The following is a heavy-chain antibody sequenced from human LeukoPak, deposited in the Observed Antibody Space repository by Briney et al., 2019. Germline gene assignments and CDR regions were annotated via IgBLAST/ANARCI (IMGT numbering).Heavy chain of an antibody. CDR3: ARISSGYYYLDY. Sequence: SVRVSCKASGGTFSSYAISWVRQAPGQGLEWMGRIIPILGIANYAQKFQGRVTITADKSTSTAYMELSSLRSEDTAVYYCARISSGYYYLDYWGREPWSPSPQ. D-gene: IGHD3-22*01. CDR2: IIPILGIA. CDR1: GGTFSSYA. J-gene: IGHJ4*02. V-gene: IGHV1-69*04.